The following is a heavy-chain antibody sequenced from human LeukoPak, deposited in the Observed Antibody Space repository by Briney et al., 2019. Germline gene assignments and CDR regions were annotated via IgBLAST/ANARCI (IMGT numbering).Heavy chain of an antibody. J-gene: IGHJ4*02. CDR1: GGTFISYA. D-gene: IGHD6-19*01. V-gene: IGHV1-69*01. CDR3: ARAGEVYNSGSYLEY. Sequence: SVKVSCKASGGTFISYAISWVRQAPGQGLEWMGGIIPIFGTANYAQKFQGRVTITADESTSTAYMELSSLRSEDTAVYYCARAGEVYNSGSYLEYWGQGTLVTVSS. CDR2: IIPIFGTA.